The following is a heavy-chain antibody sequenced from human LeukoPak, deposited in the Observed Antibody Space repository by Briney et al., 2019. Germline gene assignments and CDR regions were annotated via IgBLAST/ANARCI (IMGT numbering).Heavy chain of an antibody. V-gene: IGHV4-61*02. CDR2: IYTSGST. CDR1: GGSISSGSYY. Sequence: PSETLSLTCTVSGGSISSGSYYWSWIRQPAGKGLEWIGRIYTSGSTNYKPSLKSRVTISVDTSKNQFSLKLSSVTAADTAVYYCAGMVPAAILDAFDIWGQGTMVTVSS. D-gene: IGHD2-2*01. CDR3: AGMVPAAILDAFDI. J-gene: IGHJ3*02.